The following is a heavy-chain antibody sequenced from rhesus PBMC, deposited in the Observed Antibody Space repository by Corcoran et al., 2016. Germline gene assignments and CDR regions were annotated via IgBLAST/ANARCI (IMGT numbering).Heavy chain of an antibody. Sequence: EVQLVQSGAEVKRPGESLKISCKTSGYSFTSFWISWVRQMPGEGLEWRGAIDPTDSNTRYSPSFQGQVTISSDKSISTAYLQWSSLKASDSATYNCAKGQLGGGLDSWGQGVVIIVSS. CDR1: GYSFTSFW. V-gene: IGHV5-2*01. CDR2: IDPTDSNT. J-gene: IGHJ6*01. D-gene: IGHD3-3*01. CDR3: AKGQLGGGLDS.